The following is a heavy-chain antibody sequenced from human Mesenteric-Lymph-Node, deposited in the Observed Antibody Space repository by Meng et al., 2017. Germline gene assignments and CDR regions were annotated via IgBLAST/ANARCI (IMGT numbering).Heavy chain of an antibody. Sequence: TRSLSGTVSAGSTTNRDWWSWVREPRGKGLERIGEMHPDERTNYNPSFKSPVIMSMGKSSNQFSLHLSSVTAADTAVYFCATNGFYSIDNWGQGTLVTVSS. V-gene: IGHV4-4*01. J-gene: IGHJ4*02. CDR3: ATNGFYSIDN. D-gene: IGHD2-8*01. CDR1: AGSTTNRDW. CDR2: MHPDERT.